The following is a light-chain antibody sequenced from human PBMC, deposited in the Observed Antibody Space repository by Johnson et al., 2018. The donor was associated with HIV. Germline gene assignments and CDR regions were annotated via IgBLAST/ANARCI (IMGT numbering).Light chain of an antibody. J-gene: IGLJ1*01. CDR2: ENN. CDR1: SSNIGNNY. Sequence: QSVLTQPPSVSAAPGQKVTISCSGSSSNIGNNYVSWYRQLPGTAPKLLIYENNKRPSGIPDRFSGSKSGTSATLGITGLQTGDEGDYYCGTWDGSLSAGAVFGTGTKVTVL. CDR3: GTWDGSLSAGAV. V-gene: IGLV1-51*02.